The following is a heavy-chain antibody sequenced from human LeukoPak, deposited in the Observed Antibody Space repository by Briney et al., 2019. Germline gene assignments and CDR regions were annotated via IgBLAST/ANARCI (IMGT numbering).Heavy chain of an antibody. V-gene: IGHV3-11*06. CDR2: ISSSSYT. Sequence: GGSLRLSCAASGFTFSDYYMSWIRQAPGKGLEWVSYISSSSYTNYADSVKGRFTISRDNAKNSLYLQMNSLRAEDTAVYYCARDSYYYDSSGYIYWGQGTLVTVSS. D-gene: IGHD3-22*01. CDR1: GFTFSDYY. J-gene: IGHJ4*02. CDR3: ARDSYYYDSSGYIY.